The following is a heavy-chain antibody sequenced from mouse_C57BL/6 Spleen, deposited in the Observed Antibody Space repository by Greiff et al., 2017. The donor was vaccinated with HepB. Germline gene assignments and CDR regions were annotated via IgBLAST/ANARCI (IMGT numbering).Heavy chain of an antibody. CDR3: ARGYSNYLAWFAY. CDR1: GYTFTSYW. CDR2: IDPSDSYT. V-gene: IGHV1-59*01. J-gene: IGHJ3*01. D-gene: IGHD2-5*01. Sequence: QVQLQQPGAELVRPGTSVKLSCKASGYTFTSYWMHWVKQRPGQGLEWIGVIDPSDSYTNYNQKFKGKATLTVDTSSSTAYMQLSSLTSEDSAVYYCARGYSNYLAWFAYWGQVTLVTVSA.